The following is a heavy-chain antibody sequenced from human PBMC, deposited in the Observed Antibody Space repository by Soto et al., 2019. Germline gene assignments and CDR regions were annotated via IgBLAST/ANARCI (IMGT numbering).Heavy chain of an antibody. CDR3: ISGNSSSTSCYAFDCFDI. J-gene: IGHJ3*02. CDR1: GFTFGDYA. V-gene: IGHV3-49*03. Sequence: GGSLRLSCTASGFTFGDYAMSWFRQAPGKGLEWVGFIRSKAYGGTTEYAASVKGRFTISRDDSKSNANLQMNSLKTEDTAVYFCISGNSSSTSCYAFDCFDIWGQGTMVTVSS. CDR2: IRSKAYGGTT. D-gene: IGHD2-2*01.